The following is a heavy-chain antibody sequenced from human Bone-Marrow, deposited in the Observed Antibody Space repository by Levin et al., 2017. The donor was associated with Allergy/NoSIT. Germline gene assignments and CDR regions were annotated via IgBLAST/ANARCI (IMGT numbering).Heavy chain of an antibody. CDR1: GGSISSYY. D-gene: IGHD2-21*02. V-gene: IGHV4-59*01. CDR3: ARSEVVTARGHAPFFDY. J-gene: IGHJ4*02. CDR2: IYYSGST. Sequence: SQTLSLTCTVSGGSISSYYWSWIRQPPGKGLEWIGYIYYSGSTNYNPSLKSRVTISVDTSKNQFSLKLSSVTAADTAVYYCARSEVVTARGHAPFFDYWGQGTLVTVSS.